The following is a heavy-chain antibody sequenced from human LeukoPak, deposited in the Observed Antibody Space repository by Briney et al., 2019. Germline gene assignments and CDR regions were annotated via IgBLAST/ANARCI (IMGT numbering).Heavy chain of an antibody. CDR3: ARGDPYDSSGYLLGDAFDI. CDR2: IYYSGST. V-gene: IGHV4-31*11. Sequence: PSQTLSLTCAVSGVSISSGGYSWSWIRQHPGKGLEWIGYIYYSGSTYYNPSLKSRVTISVDTSKNQFSLKLSSVTAADTAVYYCARGDPYDSSGYLLGDAFDIWGQGTMVTVSS. J-gene: IGHJ3*02. CDR1: GVSISSGGYS. D-gene: IGHD3-22*01.